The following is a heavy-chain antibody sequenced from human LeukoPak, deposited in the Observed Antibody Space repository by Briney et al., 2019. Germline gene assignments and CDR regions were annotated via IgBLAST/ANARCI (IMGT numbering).Heavy chain of an antibody. V-gene: IGHV3-33*01. J-gene: IGHJ4*02. CDR3: ARDSSGSYYYDC. CDR1: GFTFSSYG. Sequence: SGRSLRLSCAASGFTFSSYGMPWVRQAPGKGLEWVAVIWYDGSKKYYADSVKGRFTISRDNSKNTLYLQMNSLRAEDTAVYYCARDSSGSYYYDCWGQGTLVTVSS. CDR2: IWYDGSKK. D-gene: IGHD1-26*01.